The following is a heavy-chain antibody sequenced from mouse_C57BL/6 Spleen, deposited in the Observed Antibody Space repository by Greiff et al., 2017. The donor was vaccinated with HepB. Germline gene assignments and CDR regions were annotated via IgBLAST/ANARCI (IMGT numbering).Heavy chain of an antibody. CDR3: AEGDYDGSGGFAY. V-gene: IGHV1-39*01. Sequence: VHVKQSGPELVKPGASVKISCKASGYSFTDYNMNWVKQSNGKSLEWIGVINPNYGTTSYNQKFKGKATLTVDQSSSTAYMQLNSLTSEDSAVYYCAEGDYDGSGGFAYWGQGTLVTVSA. CDR1: GYSFTDYN. CDR2: INPNYGTT. J-gene: IGHJ3*01. D-gene: IGHD1-1*01.